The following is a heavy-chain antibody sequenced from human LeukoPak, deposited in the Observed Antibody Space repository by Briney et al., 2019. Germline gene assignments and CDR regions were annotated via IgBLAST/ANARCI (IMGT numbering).Heavy chain of an antibody. CDR3: ARASVPEPLSSGY. CDR1: GFTVSSNY. J-gene: IGHJ4*01. CDR2: IYSGGSI. D-gene: IGHD6-19*01. Sequence: GGSLRLSCAASGFTVSSNYMSWVRQAPGKGLEWVSVIYSGGSIYYADSVKGRFTISRDNSKNTLYLQMNSLRAEDTAVYYCARASVPEPLSSGYWGQGTLVTVSS. V-gene: IGHV3-66*01.